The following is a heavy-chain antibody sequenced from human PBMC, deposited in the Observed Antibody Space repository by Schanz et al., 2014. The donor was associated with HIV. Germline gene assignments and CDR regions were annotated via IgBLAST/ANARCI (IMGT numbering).Heavy chain of an antibody. V-gene: IGHV3-30*19. CDR2: TSYVANNE. D-gene: IGHD5-18*01. J-gene: IGHJ3*02. CDR3: ARGAGDTDWGRI. CDR1: GFTFSSYG. Sequence: QVQLVESGGGVVQPGRSLRLSCAASGFTFSSYGMHWVRQAPGKGLEWVAVTSYVANNEKYADSVKGRFTISRDNSKNTLFLQLNSLRAEDTAVYYCARGAGDTDWGRIWGQGTLVTVSS.